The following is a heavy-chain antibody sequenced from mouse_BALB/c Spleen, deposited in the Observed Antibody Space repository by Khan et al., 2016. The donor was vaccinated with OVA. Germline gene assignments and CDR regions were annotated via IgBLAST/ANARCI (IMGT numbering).Heavy chain of an antibody. CDR1: GFSLTFYG. CDR3: ARFYDYEGYFDV. Sequence: QVQLKQSGPGLVQPSQSLSITCTVSGFSLTFYGVHWIRQPPGKGLEWLGVIWSGGSTDYNSPFISRLSISKDNSKSQVFFKMNSLQADDTAIYYCARFYDYEGYFDVWGAGTTVTVSS. D-gene: IGHD2-4*01. J-gene: IGHJ1*01. CDR2: IWSGGST. V-gene: IGHV2-4*02.